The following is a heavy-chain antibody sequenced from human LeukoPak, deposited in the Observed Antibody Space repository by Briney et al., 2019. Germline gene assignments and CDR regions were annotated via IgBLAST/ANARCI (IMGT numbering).Heavy chain of an antibody. J-gene: IGHJ4*02. D-gene: IGHD3-10*01. CDR1: GFTFSSYS. Sequence: GGSLRLSCAASGFTFSSYSINWVRQAPGKGLEWVSYISSSGRTISYADSVKGRFTLSRDNARNSLHLQMNSLRDEDTAVYYCARSGAFDYWGQGTLVTVSS. CDR3: ARSGAFDY. CDR2: ISSSGRTI. V-gene: IGHV3-48*02.